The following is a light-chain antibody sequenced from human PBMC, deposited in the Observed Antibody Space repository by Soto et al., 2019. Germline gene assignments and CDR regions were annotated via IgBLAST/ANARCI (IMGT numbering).Light chain of an antibody. CDR3: QNYGSPVT. CDR1: QSVSSN. Sequence: EILLTQSPGTLSLSLGERVTLTCRASQSVSSNLAWYQQKPGQAPRLLIYGASSRATAIPDRFSGSGSGTDFTLTISRLEPEDFAVYYCQNYGSPVTFGGGTKVAIK. V-gene: IGKV3-20*01. CDR2: GAS. J-gene: IGKJ4*01.